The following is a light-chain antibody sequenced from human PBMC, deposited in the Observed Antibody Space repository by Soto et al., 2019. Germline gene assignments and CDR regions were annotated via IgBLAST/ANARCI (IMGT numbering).Light chain of an antibody. CDR3: SSYAGSNIGV. CDR1: SSDVGGYNY. CDR2: EVS. Sequence: QSALTQPPSASGSPGQSVTISCTGTSSDVGGYNYVSWYQQHPGKAPKLTIYEVSKRPSGVPDRFSGSKSGNTASLTVSGLQAEDEADYYCSSYAGSNIGVFGGGTKLTVL. V-gene: IGLV2-8*01. J-gene: IGLJ2*01.